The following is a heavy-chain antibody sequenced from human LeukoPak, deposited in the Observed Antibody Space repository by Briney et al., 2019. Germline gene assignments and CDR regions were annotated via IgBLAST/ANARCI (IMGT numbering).Heavy chain of an antibody. Sequence: GGSLRLSCAASGFTFSSYSMNWVRQAPGKGLEWVSYISSSSSTIYYADSVKGRFTISRDNAKNALYLQMNSLRAEDTAVYYCARTERPARYEAILSHMDVWGKGTTVTVSS. D-gene: IGHD2-15*01. V-gene: IGHV3-48*04. CDR2: ISSSSSTI. J-gene: IGHJ6*03. CDR1: GFTFSSYS. CDR3: ARTERPARYEAILSHMDV.